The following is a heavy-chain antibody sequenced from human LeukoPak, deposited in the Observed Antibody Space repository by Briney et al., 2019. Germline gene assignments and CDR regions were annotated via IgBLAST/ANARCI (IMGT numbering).Heavy chain of an antibody. J-gene: IGHJ4*02. Sequence: SETLSLTCTVSNDSLNSHYWNWIRQSPGKGLEWIGYISYSGSTNYNPSLRSRVTITLDRSKNQFSLDLTSVTAADTAVYFCARTKFGGPFFAYWGQGALVTVSS. CDR3: ARTKFGGPFFAY. CDR1: NDSLNSHY. D-gene: IGHD3-10*01. V-gene: IGHV4-59*11. CDR2: ISYSGST.